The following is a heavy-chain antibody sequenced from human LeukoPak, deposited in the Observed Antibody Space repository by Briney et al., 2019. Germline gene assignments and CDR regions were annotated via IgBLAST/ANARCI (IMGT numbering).Heavy chain of an antibody. J-gene: IGHJ4*02. V-gene: IGHV3-23*01. CDR1: GFTFSSYA. CDR3: AKDLAGYSYGSGVVFDY. D-gene: IGHD5-18*01. CDR2: ISGSGGST. Sequence: PGGSLRLSCAASGFTFSSYAMSWVRQAPGKGLEWVSAISGSGGSTYYADSVKGRFTISRDNSKNTLYLQMNSLRAEDTAVYYCAKDLAGYSYGSGVVFDYWGQGTLVTVSS.